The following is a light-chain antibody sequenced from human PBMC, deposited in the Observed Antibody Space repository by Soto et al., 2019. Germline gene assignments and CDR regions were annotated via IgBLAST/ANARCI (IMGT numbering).Light chain of an antibody. CDR2: DAS. Sequence: EIVLTQSPATLSLSPGERATLSCRASQSVSSYLAWYQQKPGQAPRLLIYDASNRATGIPARFSGSGSGTDFTLTISRLEPEDFAVYYCQQRSNWPPGFTFGPGTKGDIK. J-gene: IGKJ3*01. V-gene: IGKV3-11*01. CDR1: QSVSSY. CDR3: QQRSNWPPGFT.